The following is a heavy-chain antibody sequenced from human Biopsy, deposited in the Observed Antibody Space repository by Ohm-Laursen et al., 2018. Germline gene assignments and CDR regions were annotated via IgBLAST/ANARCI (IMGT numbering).Heavy chain of an antibody. CDR2: ISETSSHI. Sequence: GSLRLSCAASVFTFSSYSMNWVRRAPGKGLEWISYISETSSHIYDADSVKGQFTVARDNAKNSLYLQLNSLRAEDTAVYYCARDSRRTAREGGMDVWGQGTTVTVSS. J-gene: IGHJ6*02. CDR3: ARDSRRTAREGGMDV. V-gene: IGHV3-21*01. D-gene: IGHD6-6*01. CDR1: VFTFSSYS.